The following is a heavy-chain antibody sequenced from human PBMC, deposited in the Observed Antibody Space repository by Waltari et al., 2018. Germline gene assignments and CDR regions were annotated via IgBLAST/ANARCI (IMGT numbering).Heavy chain of an antibody. CDR2: IKQDGSEK. D-gene: IGHD6-13*01. Sequence: EVQLVESGGGLAQPGGSLILSCAASGLSFRNYWMPWVRQASGKGPEWVANIKQDGSEKYYMDSVKGRFTISRDNAKNSLYLQMNNLRVEDTAVYYCTRGGRDSSWYWRNWGQGTLVTVSS. CDR1: GLSFRNYW. CDR3: TRGGRDSSWYWRN. J-gene: IGHJ4*02. V-gene: IGHV3-7*01.